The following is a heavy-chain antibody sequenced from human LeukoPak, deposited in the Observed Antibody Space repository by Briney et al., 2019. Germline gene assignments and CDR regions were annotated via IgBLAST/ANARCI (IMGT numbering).Heavy chain of an antibody. CDR1: GGSFSGYY. V-gene: IGHV4-34*01. CDR3: ARTTEGGYSYGYFYYYYMDV. J-gene: IGHJ6*03. Sequence: SETLSLTCAVYGGSFSGYYWSWIRQPPGKGLEWIGEINHSGSTNYNPSLKSRVTISVDTSKNQFSLKLSSVTAADTAVYYCARTTEGGYSYGYFYYYYMDVWGKGTTVTISS. CDR2: INHSGST. D-gene: IGHD5-18*01.